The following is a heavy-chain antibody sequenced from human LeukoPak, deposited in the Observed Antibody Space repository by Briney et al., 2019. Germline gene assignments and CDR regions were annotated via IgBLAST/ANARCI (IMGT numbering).Heavy chain of an antibody. Sequence: GESLRLSCAASGFPFSSYSMTWVRQAPGKGLEWVANIKPDGTTKFYVDSVKGRFTISRDNALNSLYLQMNSLRAEDTAIYYCARSIPYGTTRYGRSDYWGQGTLVTVSS. J-gene: IGHJ4*02. CDR3: ARSIPYGTTRYGRSDY. CDR1: GFPFSSYS. CDR2: IKPDGTTK. D-gene: IGHD2-21*01. V-gene: IGHV3-7*03.